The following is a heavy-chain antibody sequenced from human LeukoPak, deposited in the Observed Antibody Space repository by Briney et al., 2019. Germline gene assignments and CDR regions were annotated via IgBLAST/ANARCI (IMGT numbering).Heavy chain of an antibody. CDR2: IRYDGNNQ. V-gene: IGHV3-30*02. D-gene: IGHD3-10*01. CDR3: ARMAVRGVRLPYFDY. Sequence: GGSLRLSCAASGFTFSSYGIHWVRQAPGKGLEWVAFIRYDGNNQYYADSVKGRFSISRDNSRSTVDLQMNSLRAEDTAVYYCARMAVRGVRLPYFDYWGQATLATVSS. J-gene: IGHJ4*02. CDR1: GFTFSSYG.